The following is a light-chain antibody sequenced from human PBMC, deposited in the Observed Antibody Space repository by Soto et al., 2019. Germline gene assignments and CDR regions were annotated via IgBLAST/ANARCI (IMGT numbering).Light chain of an antibody. CDR1: QSVSSN. CDR2: AAS. V-gene: IGKV3-15*01. J-gene: IGKJ1*01. CDR3: QQYNNWWT. Sequence: EILMTQSPSTLSVSAGERATLSCRASQSVSSNFAWYQQKPGQAPRLLIYAASTRATGIPARLSGSGSGTEFTLTISSLQSEDFAVYYCQQYNNWWTFGQGTKVDIK.